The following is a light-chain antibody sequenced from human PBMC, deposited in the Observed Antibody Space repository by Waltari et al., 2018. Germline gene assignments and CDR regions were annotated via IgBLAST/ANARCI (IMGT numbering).Light chain of an antibody. Sequence: DIQMTQSPSTLSVSVGHRVTITCRASQSLSNWLAWYQQKPGKAPKVLIYKASTLESGVPSRFSGSGSGTEFTLTISSLQPDDFATYYCQQYRNLWTFGQGTKVEIK. V-gene: IGKV1-5*03. CDR1: QSLSNW. CDR3: QQYRNLWT. CDR2: KAS. J-gene: IGKJ1*01.